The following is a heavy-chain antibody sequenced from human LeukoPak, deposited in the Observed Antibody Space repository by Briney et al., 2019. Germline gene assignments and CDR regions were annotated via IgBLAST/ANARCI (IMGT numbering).Heavy chain of an antibody. CDR3: ARVIGTNIDY. J-gene: IGHJ4*02. CDR2: IYKSGST. Sequence: SETLSLTCSVSGGSISSYYWSWIRQPPGKGVEWIGYIYKSGSTNYNPSLKSRVTISVDTSKNQFSLKLSSVTAADTAVYYCARVIGTNIDYWGQGTLVTVSS. CDR1: GGSISSYY. V-gene: IGHV4-59*01. D-gene: IGHD1-7*01.